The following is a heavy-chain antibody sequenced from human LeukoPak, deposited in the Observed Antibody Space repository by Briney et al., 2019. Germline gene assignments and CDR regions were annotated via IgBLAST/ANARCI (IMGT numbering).Heavy chain of an antibody. CDR3: ARGGSSWSEIDY. Sequence: PGGSLRLSCAASGFTFSIYAMSWVRQAPGKGLEWVSAISVSGGSTYYADSVKGRFTISRDNSKNTLYLQMNSLRAEDTAVYYCARGGSSWSEIDYWGQGTLVTVPS. CDR2: ISVSGGST. CDR1: GFTFSIYA. V-gene: IGHV3-23*01. D-gene: IGHD6-13*01. J-gene: IGHJ4*02.